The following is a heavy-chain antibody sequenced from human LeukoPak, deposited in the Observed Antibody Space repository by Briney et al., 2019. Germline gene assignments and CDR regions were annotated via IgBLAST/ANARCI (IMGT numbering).Heavy chain of an antibody. CDR1: GFTFSTYA. Sequence: GSLRLSCAASGFTFSTYAIDWVRQAPGKGLEWVSAISGSGASTYYADSVKGRFTISRDNSKNTLYLQMNSLRAEDTAVYYCAKARTVTMWWSFDLWSRGTLVTVSS. CDR3: AKARTVTMWWSFDL. D-gene: IGHD4-17*01. J-gene: IGHJ2*01. V-gene: IGHV3-23*01. CDR2: ISGSGAST.